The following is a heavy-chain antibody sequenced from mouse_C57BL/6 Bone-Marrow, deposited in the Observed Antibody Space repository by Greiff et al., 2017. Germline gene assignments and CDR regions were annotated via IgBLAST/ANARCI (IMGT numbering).Heavy chain of an antibody. Sequence: QVQLQQSGPELVRPGASVKISCTAPGYTFTSHWMPWVRQRPGQGLEWIGGIFPGSGSTYYNENFKGQATLTVDTSSSTDYLQLSSLTSEDSAVYFCARDYDVGGGMDYWGQGTSVTVSA. CDR3: ARDYDVGGGMDY. J-gene: IGHJ4*01. CDR2: IFPGSGST. CDR1: GYTFTSHW. V-gene: IGHV1-56*01. D-gene: IGHD2-3*01.